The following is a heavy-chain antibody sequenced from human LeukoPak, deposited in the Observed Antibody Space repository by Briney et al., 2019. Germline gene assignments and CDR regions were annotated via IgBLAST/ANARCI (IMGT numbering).Heavy chain of an antibody. V-gene: IGHV4-59*08. CDR1: GGSISSYY. D-gene: IGHD6-13*01. CDR3: ARTADSSSWYFGY. CDR2: IYYSGST. Sequence: SETLSLTCTVSGGSISSYYWSWLRQPPGKGLEWIGYIYYSGSTNYNPSLKSRVTISVDTSKNQFSLKLSSVTAADTAVYYCARTADSSSWYFGYWGQGTLVTVSS. J-gene: IGHJ4*02.